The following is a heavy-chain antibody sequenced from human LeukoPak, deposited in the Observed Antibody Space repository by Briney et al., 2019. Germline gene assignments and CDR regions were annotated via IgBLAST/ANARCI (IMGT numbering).Heavy chain of an antibody. D-gene: IGHD3-10*01. CDR3: ARLLVYNSGGEAFDY. V-gene: IGHV3-7*01. J-gene: IGHJ4*02. CDR2: IKQDGSEK. CDR1: GFTFSRYW. Sequence: PGGSLRLSCAVSGFTFSRYWMSWVRQAPGKGLEWVANIKQDGSEKYYVDSVKGRFTISRDNAKNSLYLQMSSLRAEDTAVYYCARLLVYNSGGEAFDYWGQGTLVTVSS.